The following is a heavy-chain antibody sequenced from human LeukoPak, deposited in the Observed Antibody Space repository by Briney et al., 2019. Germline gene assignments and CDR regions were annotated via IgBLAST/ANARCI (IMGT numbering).Heavy chain of an antibody. D-gene: IGHD5-12*01. CDR3: ARGSKWHRYYYYMDV. CDR2: IYYSGST. V-gene: IGHV4-39*07. Sequence: PSETLSLTCTVSGGSISSSSYYWGWIRQTPGKGLEWIGSIYYSGSTYYNPSPKSRVTMSVDTSKNQFSLKLSSVTAADTAVYYCARGSKWHRYYYYMDVWGKGTTVTVSS. CDR1: GGSISSSSYY. J-gene: IGHJ6*03.